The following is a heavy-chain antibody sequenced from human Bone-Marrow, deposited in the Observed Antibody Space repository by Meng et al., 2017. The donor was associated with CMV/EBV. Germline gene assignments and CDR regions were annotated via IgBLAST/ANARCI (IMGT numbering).Heavy chain of an antibody. CDR3: ARGYVTREFDP. V-gene: IGHV4-59*01. Sequence: SETLSLTCAVYGGSFSGYYWSWIRQPPGKGLEWIGYIYFSGSTNYNPSLKSRVTISGDTSKKQFSLRLTSVTAAYTAVYYCARGYVTREFDPWGQGTRVTVSS. CDR1: GGSFSGYY. CDR2: IYFSGST. D-gene: IGHD3-10*02. J-gene: IGHJ5*02.